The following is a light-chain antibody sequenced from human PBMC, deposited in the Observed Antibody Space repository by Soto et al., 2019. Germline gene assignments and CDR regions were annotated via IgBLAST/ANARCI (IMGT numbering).Light chain of an antibody. V-gene: IGKV3-20*01. CDR2: GTS. CDR3: QQYDCSPCT. J-gene: IGKJ1*01. Sequence: EIVLTQSPGTLSLSPGERATLSCRASQSVRSSSLVCYQQKSGKAPRLLIYGTSARATGILDRFSGSGSGRYFTHTISTPEPKVCAVYYCQQYDCSPCTFGRGTKVEIK. CDR1: QSVRSSS.